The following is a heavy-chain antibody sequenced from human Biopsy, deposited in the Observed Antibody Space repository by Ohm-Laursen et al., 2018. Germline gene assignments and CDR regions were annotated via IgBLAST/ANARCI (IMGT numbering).Heavy chain of an antibody. Sequence: PSETLSLTCTVSGGSLSSYSWSWIRQPAGKGLEWIGQIYTGGITNYSPSLKSRVTMSVDTSKNKFSLRVSSVTAADTAVYYCARDRDRRGWFDPWGQGTLVTVSS. D-gene: IGHD1-14*01. J-gene: IGHJ5*02. CDR1: GGSLSSYS. V-gene: IGHV4-4*07. CDR2: IYTGGIT. CDR3: ARDRDRRGWFDP.